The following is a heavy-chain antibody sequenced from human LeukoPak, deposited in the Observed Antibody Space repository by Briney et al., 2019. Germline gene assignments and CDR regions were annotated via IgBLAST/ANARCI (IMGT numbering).Heavy chain of an antibody. D-gene: IGHD1-1*01. CDR3: ARYGTTGTTGFYGMDV. Sequence: KPSETLSLTCIVSGGSISSYYWSWIRQPAGKGLEWIGRIYTSGSTNYNPSLKSRVTISLDTSKNQFSLNLRSVTAADTAVYYCARYGTTGTTGFYGMDVWGQGTTVTVSS. CDR2: IYTSGST. V-gene: IGHV4-4*07. J-gene: IGHJ6*02. CDR1: GGSISSYY.